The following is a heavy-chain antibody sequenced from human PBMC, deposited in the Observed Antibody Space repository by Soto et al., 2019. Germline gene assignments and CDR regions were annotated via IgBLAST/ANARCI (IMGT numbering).Heavy chain of an antibody. CDR1: GFTFSNAW. CDR3: TTSPQYYDFWSGKYYFDY. J-gene: IGHJ4*02. Sequence: GGSLRLSCAASGFTFSNAWMSWVRQAPGKGLEWVGRIKSKTDGGTTDYAAPVKGRFTISRDDSKNTLYLQMNSLKTEDTAVYYCTTSPQYYDFWSGKYYFDYWGQGTLVTVSS. CDR2: IKSKTDGGTT. D-gene: IGHD3-3*01. V-gene: IGHV3-15*01.